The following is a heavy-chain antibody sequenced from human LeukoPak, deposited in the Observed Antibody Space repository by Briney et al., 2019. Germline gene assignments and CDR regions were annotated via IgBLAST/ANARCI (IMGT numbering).Heavy chain of an antibody. CDR2: INHSGST. D-gene: IGHD3-22*01. CDR3: ARVGGITMIVVVD. Sequence: SETLSLTCAVYGGSFSGYYWSWIRQPPGKGLEWIGEINHSGSTNYNPSLKSRVTISVDTSKNQFSLKLSSVTAADTAVYYCARVGGITMIVVVDWGQGTLVTVPS. CDR1: GGSFSGYY. V-gene: IGHV4-34*01. J-gene: IGHJ4*02.